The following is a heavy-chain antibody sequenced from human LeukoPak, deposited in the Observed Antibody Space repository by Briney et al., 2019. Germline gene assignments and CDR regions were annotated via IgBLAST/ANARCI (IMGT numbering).Heavy chain of an antibody. V-gene: IGHV1-18*01. CDR1: GYTFTAYG. CDR3: ARTPVGFNTVTPTDVRY. CDR2: ISAYNGNT. J-gene: IGHJ4*02. D-gene: IGHD4-17*01. Sequence: ASVKVSCKASGYTFTAYGISWVRQAPGQGLEWMGWISAYNGNTNYAQKLQGRVTMTTDTSTSTAYMELRSLRSDDTAVYYCARTPVGFNTVTPTDVRYWGQGTLVTVSS.